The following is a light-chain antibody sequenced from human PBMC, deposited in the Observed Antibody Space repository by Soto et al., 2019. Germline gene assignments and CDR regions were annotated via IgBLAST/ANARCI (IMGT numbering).Light chain of an antibody. CDR1: QSVRNN. J-gene: IGKJ4*01. Sequence: EIVMTQSPATLSVSPGERATLSCRASQSVRNNLAWYQQKPGQAPRLLIYGASTRATGIPARFSGSGSGTEFTLTISSLYSEDFAVYYCQQYNNWLRLTFGGGTKV. CDR2: GAS. CDR3: QQYNNWLRLT. V-gene: IGKV3-15*01.